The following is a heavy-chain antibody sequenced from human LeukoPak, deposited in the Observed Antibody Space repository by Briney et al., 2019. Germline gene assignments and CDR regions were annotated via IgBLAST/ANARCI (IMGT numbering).Heavy chain of an antibody. CDR3: ARVVWGYCSGGSCYWFDP. D-gene: IGHD2-15*01. J-gene: IGHJ5*02. CDR2: IYTSGST. V-gene: IGHV4-4*07. CDR1: GGSISSYY. Sequence: SETLSLTCTVSGGSISSYYWSWIRQPAGKGLEWIGRIYTSGSTNYNPSLKSRVTMSVDTSKNQFSLKLSSVTAADTAVYYCARVVWGYCSGGSCYWFDPWGQGTLVTVSS.